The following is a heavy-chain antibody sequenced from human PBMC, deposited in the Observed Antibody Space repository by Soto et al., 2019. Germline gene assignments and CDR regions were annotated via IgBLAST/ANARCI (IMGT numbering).Heavy chain of an antibody. Sequence: GGSLRLSCAASGFTFSSYAMSWVRQAPGKGLEWVSAISGSGGSTYYADSVKGRFTISRDNSKNTLCLQMNSLRAEDTAVYYCAKEGYYDFWSGFFGLEYYYYYGMDVWGQGTTVTVSS. J-gene: IGHJ6*02. CDR2: ISGSGGST. CDR1: GFTFSSYA. CDR3: AKEGYYDFWSGFFGLEYYYYYGMDV. D-gene: IGHD3-3*01. V-gene: IGHV3-23*01.